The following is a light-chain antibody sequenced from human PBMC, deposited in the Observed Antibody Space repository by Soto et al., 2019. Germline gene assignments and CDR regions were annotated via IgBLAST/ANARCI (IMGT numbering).Light chain of an antibody. Sequence: DIPMTQSPSTLSTSVGDRVTITCRASQSISYWLAWYQQKPGKAPKLLIYKASSLQSGVPSRFSGSGSGTEFTLTISSLQPDDFATYYCQQYNSYSLYTFGKGTKLEIK. J-gene: IGKJ2*01. CDR3: QQYNSYSLYT. V-gene: IGKV1-5*03. CDR1: QSISYW. CDR2: KAS.